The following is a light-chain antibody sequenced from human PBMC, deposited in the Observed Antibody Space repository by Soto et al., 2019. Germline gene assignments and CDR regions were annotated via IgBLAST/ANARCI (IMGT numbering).Light chain of an antibody. CDR2: DAS. J-gene: IGKJ3*01. Sequence: EIVLTQSPATLSLSPGERATLSWRASQSVSSYLAWYQQKPGQAPRLLIYDASNRATGIPARFSGSGSGTDFTLTISSLEPEDFAVYYCQQRSNWPSFTFGPGTKVDIK. CDR3: QQRSNWPSFT. CDR1: QSVSSY. V-gene: IGKV3-11*01.